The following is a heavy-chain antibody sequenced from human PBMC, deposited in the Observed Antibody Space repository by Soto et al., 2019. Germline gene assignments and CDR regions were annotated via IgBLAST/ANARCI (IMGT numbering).Heavy chain of an antibody. V-gene: IGHV3-33*01. CDR1: GFTFSSYG. Sequence: QVQLVESGGGVVQPGRSLRLSCAASGFTFSSYGMHWVRQAPGKGLEWVAVIWYDGSNKYYADSVKGRFTISRDNSKNTLYLQMNSLRAEDTAVYYCARDEGDSSGYYQNYYYYGMDVWGQGTTVTVSS. J-gene: IGHJ6*02. CDR2: IWYDGSNK. D-gene: IGHD3-22*01. CDR3: ARDEGDSSGYYQNYYYYGMDV.